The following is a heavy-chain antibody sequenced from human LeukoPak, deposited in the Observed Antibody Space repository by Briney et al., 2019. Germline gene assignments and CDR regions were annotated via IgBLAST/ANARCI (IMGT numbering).Heavy chain of an antibody. D-gene: IGHD4/OR15-4a*01. Sequence: SVTVSCKASGCSFSSYAISWVRLAPGQGLEWMGGIIPISGTANYAQKFQGRVTITSDESTSTAYMDLNSLRSEDTAVYYCARDLSDYGMYYFDYWGQGTLVTVSS. V-gene: IGHV1-69*13. CDR2: IIPISGTA. CDR1: GCSFSSYA. J-gene: IGHJ4*02. CDR3: ARDLSDYGMYYFDY.